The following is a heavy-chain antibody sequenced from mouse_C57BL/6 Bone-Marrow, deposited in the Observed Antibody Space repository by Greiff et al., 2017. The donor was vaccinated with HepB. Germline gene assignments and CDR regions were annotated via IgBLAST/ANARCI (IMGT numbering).Heavy chain of an antibody. CDR3: ARHLNYYGSSLYYFDY. J-gene: IGHJ2*01. D-gene: IGHD1-1*01. Sequence: QVQLQQSGAELARPGASVKLSCKASGYTFTSYGISWVKQRTGQGLEWIGEIYPRSGNTYYNEKFKGKATLTADKSSSTAYMELRSLTSEDSAVYFCARHLNYYGSSLYYFDYWGQGTTLTVSS. V-gene: IGHV1-81*01. CDR1: GYTFTSYG. CDR2: IYPRSGNT.